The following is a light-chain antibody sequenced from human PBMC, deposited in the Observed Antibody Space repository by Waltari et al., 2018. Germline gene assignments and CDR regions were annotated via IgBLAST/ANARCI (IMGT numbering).Light chain of an antibody. CDR3: QQRDSWWT. J-gene: IGKJ1*01. Sequence: EIVLTQSPATLSLSPGESATLSCRASQSISSYLAWYQQKPGQAPRLLSYDASNRATGIPARFSGGGSGTDFTLTISSLEPEDFAVYYCQQRDSWWTFGQGTKVEIK. V-gene: IGKV3-11*01. CDR1: QSISSY. CDR2: DAS.